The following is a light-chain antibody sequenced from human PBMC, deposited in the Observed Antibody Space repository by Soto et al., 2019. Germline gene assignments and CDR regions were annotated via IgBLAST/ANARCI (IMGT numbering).Light chain of an antibody. Sequence: DIQMTHSPSSLSASVGDRVTITCRASQSISNYLHWYQQKPGKAPKLLIYKASTLKSGVPSRFSGSGSGTEFTLTISSLQPDDFATYYCHQYNSYGTFGQGTKVDIK. CDR2: KAS. CDR1: QSISNY. CDR3: HQYNSYGT. V-gene: IGKV1-5*03. J-gene: IGKJ1*01.